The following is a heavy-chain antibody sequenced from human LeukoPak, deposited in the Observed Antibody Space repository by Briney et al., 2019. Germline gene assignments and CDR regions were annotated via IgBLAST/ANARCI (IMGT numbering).Heavy chain of an antibody. Sequence: GGSLRLSCEASGFTFSHYAMHWVRQPPGKGLEWVAVMSSDGNKNYYADSVKGRFTISRDNSKDTLYLEMHSLIREDTAVYYCARDLRGDYDFWSGRFPIDWGRGTVVTVPS. CDR1: GFTFSHYA. CDR2: MSSDGNKN. J-gene: IGHJ4*02. CDR3: ARDLRGDYDFWSGRFPID. V-gene: IGHV3-30*04. D-gene: IGHD3-3*01.